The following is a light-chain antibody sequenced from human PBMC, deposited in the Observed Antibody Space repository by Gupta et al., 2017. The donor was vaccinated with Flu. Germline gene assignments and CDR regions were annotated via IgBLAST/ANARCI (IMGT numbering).Light chain of an antibody. Sequence: DFVMTQSPLSLPVTPGEPASISCRSSQSLMHANGYNYLDWYLQKPGQSPQLLIYLGSNRASGVPDRLSGSGSGTEFTLKISRGEAEDVGVYYGMQALQPYAFGQGPSWTSN. J-gene: IGKJ2*01. CDR3: MQALQPYA. CDR1: QSLMHANGYNY. V-gene: IGKV2-28*01. CDR2: LGS.